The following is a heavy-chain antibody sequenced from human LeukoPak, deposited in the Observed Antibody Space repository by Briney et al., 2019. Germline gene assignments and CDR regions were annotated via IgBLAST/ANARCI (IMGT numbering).Heavy chain of an antibody. Sequence: SETLSLTCAVYGGSFSGYYWSWIRQPPGKGLEWIGEINHSGSTNYNPSLKSRVTISVDTSKNQFSLKLSSVTAADTAVYYCARDSGYCTNGVCYRSSWFDPWGQGTLVTVSS. CDR1: GGSFSGYY. CDR2: INHSGST. J-gene: IGHJ5*02. D-gene: IGHD2-8*01. CDR3: ARDSGYCTNGVCYRSSWFDP. V-gene: IGHV4-34*01.